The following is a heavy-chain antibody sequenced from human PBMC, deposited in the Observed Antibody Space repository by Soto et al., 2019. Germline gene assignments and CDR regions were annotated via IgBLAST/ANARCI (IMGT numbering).Heavy chain of an antibody. V-gene: IGHV3-33*01. Sequence: GGSLRLSCAASGFTFSSYGMHWVRQAPGKGLEWVAVIWYDGSNKYYADSVKGRFTISRDNSKNTLYLQMNSLRAEDTAVYYCARDIQPPAAMPVVRMDVWGQGTTVTVSS. CDR3: ARDIQPPAAMPVVRMDV. D-gene: IGHD2-2*01. CDR1: GFTFSSYG. CDR2: IWYDGSNK. J-gene: IGHJ6*02.